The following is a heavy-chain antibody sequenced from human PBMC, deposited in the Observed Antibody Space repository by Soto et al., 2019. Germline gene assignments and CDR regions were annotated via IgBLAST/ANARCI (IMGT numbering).Heavy chain of an antibody. Sequence: GGSLRLSCAASGYSITNHGMHWVRQAPGKGLEWVALIWSHGTDQYYADSVKGRFTVSRDTSTNTVFLQMNSLRADDMARYYCGKDIRSGSIDYWGQGTLVTVSS. J-gene: IGHJ4*02. CDR2: IWSHGTDQ. V-gene: IGHV3-33*02. CDR3: GKDIRSGSIDY. D-gene: IGHD1-1*01. CDR1: GYSITNHG.